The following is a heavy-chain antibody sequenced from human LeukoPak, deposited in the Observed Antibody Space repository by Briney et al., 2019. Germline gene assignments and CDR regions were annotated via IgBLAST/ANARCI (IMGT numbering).Heavy chain of an antibody. J-gene: IGHJ4*02. V-gene: IGHV4-34*01. CDR3: ASVRSYGSGSYPY. CDR1: GGSFSGYY. CDR2: INHSGST. D-gene: IGHD3-10*01. Sequence: SETLSLTCAVYGGSFSGYYWSWIRQPPGKGLEWIGEINHSGSTNYNPSLKSRVTISVDTSKNQLSLKLSSVTAADTAVYYCASVRSYGSGSYPYWGQGTLVTVSS.